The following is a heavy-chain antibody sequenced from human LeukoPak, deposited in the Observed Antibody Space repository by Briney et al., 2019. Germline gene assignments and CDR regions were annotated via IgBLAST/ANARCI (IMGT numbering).Heavy chain of an antibody. CDR2: IGISSGNT. CDR3: ARDHRYAFDN. V-gene: IGHV3-48*01. D-gene: IGHD5-12*01. J-gene: IGHJ4*01. Sequence: PGGSLRLSCAASGFNFIDYSMNWVRQAPGKGLEWISHIGISSGNTKYADSVKGRFTISRDKARNSLYLQMNSLRAEDTAVYYCARDHRYAFDNWGHGTLVTVSS. CDR1: GFNFIDYS.